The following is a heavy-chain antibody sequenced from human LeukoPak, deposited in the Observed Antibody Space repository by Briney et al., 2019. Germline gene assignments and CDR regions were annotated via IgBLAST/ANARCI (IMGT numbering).Heavy chain of an antibody. CDR1: GFTFSSYS. Sequence: PGRSLRLSCAASGFTFSSYSMNWVRQAPGKGLEWVSSISSSSRYIYYADSVKGRFTISRDNAKNSLYLQMNSLRAEDTAVYYCARDQYYYDTSGYYRHDAFDIWGQGTMVTVSS. CDR3: ARDQYYYDTSGYYRHDAFDI. J-gene: IGHJ3*02. V-gene: IGHV3-21*06. D-gene: IGHD3-22*01. CDR2: ISSSSRYI.